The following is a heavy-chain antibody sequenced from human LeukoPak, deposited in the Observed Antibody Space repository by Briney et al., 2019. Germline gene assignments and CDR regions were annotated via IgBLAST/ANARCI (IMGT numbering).Heavy chain of an antibody. V-gene: IGHV4-59*01. D-gene: IGHD3-10*01. J-gene: IGHJ4*02. CDR3: ARVGTYYRSLDS. CDR1: GGSINDAS. Sequence: HPSETLSLTCTVSGGSINDASWNWIRKPPGQGLEWIGYINHSGGTNYNPSLKSRVTISLDTSKNQFSLKLSSVTAADTAVYYCARVGTYYRSLDSWGQGTLVTVSS. CDR2: INHSGGT.